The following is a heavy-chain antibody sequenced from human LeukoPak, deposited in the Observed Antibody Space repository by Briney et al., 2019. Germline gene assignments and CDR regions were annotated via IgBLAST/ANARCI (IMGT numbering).Heavy chain of an antibody. CDR2: ISGSGGST. CDR3: AKGGSTGYSGYDPYYYMDV. V-gene: IGHV3-23*01. Sequence: GGSLRLSCAASGFTFSSYGMSWVRQAPGKGLEWVSAISGSGGSTYYADSVKGRFTISRDNSKNTLYLQMNSLRAEDTAVYYCAKGGSTGYSGYDPYYYMDVWGKGTTVTISS. CDR1: GFTFSSYG. J-gene: IGHJ6*03. D-gene: IGHD5-12*01.